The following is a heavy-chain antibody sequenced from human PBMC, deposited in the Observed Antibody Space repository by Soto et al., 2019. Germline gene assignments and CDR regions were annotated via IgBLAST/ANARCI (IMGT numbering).Heavy chain of an antibody. D-gene: IGHD3-10*01. CDR1: EFTFSGRS. J-gene: IGHJ6*03. V-gene: IGHV3-74*01. Sequence: EVQLVESGGGLVQPGGSLRLSCAASEFTFSGRSVHWVRQARGKGLVWVSGIDKVGNDSTYADSVKGRFTSARDNAKYTVYLQINSLRVEDTAVYYCARGWFGPDVWGKGTTVTVSS. CDR2: IDKVGNDS. CDR3: ARGWFGPDV.